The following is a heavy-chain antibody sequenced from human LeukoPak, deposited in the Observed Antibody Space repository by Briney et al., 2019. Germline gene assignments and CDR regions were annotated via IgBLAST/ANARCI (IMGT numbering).Heavy chain of an antibody. V-gene: IGHV3-30-3*01. CDR1: GFIVSRHT. CDR3: VRSSAAAKYYLDY. CDR2: ISYDGSNE. J-gene: IGHJ4*02. D-gene: IGHD6-13*01. Sequence: AGGSLRLSCAASGFIVSRHTMHWVRQAPGKGLQWVALISYDGSNEYFADSVKGRFTISRDNSRNTLPLQVNSLRLEDTAVYYCVRSSAAAKYYLDYWGQGTLVTVSS.